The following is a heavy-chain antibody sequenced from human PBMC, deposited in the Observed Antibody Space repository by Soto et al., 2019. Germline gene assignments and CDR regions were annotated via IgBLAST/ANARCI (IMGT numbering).Heavy chain of an antibody. CDR2: IYYSGST. CDR3: ARDHHEINTPNNLSAP. J-gene: IGHJ5*02. V-gene: IGHV4-30-4*01. Sequence: SYSVAHGKIVDRGGCWIMKRLAPGKGLEWIGYIYYSGSTYYNPSLNIRVTISVDTSKNQFSLKLSAVTAADTAVYYCARDHHEINTPNNLSAPRGNRTLVTVSS. CDR1: HGKIVDRGGC.